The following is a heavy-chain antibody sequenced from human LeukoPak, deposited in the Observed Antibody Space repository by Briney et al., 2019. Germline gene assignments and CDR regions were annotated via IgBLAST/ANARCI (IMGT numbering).Heavy chain of an antibody. CDR2: ICANDGNT. CDR3: AKGGGSSCYSPCDY. CDR1: GLTFRNYA. Sequence: GGSLRLSCAASGLTFRNYAMSWVRQAPGKGLEWVSVICANDGNTYYADAVKGRFTISRDNSKDTLYLQMDSLRAEDTAVYYCAKGGGSSCYSPCDYWGQGILVTVSS. D-gene: IGHD2-15*01. V-gene: IGHV3-23*01. J-gene: IGHJ4*02.